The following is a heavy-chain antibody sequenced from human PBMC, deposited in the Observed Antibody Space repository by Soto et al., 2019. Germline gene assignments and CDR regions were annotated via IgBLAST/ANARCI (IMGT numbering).Heavy chain of an antibody. CDR1: GGSFSGYY. J-gene: IGHJ3*02. D-gene: IGHD3-10*01. CDR2: INHSGST. V-gene: IGHV4-34*01. CDR3: ARYARGGDAFDI. Sequence: QVQLQQWGAGLLKPSETLSLTCAVYGGSFSGYYWSWIRQPPGKGLEWIGEINHSGSTNYNPSLKSRVTISVDTSKNQFSLKLSSVTAADTAVYYCARYARGGDAFDIWGQGTMVTVSS.